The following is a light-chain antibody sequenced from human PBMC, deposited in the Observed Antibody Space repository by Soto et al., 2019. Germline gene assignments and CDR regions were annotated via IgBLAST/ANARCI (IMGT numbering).Light chain of an antibody. Sequence: QSVLTQPPATSGTPGQRVTISCSGSSSNIGRNIVNWYQQLPGTAPKLLIYSNHQRPLAVPDRFSASKSGTSASLTVSGLQPEDEADYYCTAYSGTSNWGLFGTGTKLTVL. CDR2: SNH. V-gene: IGLV1-44*01. CDR3: TAYSGTSNWGL. CDR1: SSNIGRNI. J-gene: IGLJ1*01.